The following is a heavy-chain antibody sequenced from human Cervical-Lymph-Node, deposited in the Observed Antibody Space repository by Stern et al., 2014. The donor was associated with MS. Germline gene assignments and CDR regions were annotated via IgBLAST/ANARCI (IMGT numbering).Heavy chain of an antibody. CDR1: GGSGSSTNW. CDR2: LYHHGAS. J-gene: IGHJ2*01. D-gene: IGHD2/OR15-2a*01. CDR3: ARERQQYCNSEGCSYWYFDL. Sequence: VQLQESGPGLVKPSGTLSLTFAVSGGSGSSTNWWSWVRQSPGKVLEWIVKLYHHGASTYRPSLRSRFSISLDNSKNHLSLHLTSVTAADTAVYYCARERQQYCNSEGCSYWYFDLWGRGTLVTVSS. V-gene: IGHV4-4*02.